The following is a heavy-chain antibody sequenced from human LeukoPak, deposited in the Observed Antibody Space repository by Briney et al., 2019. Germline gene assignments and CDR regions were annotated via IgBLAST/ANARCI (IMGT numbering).Heavy chain of an antibody. CDR1: GLDVSANF. CDR2: MHSGGTT. J-gene: IGHJ4*02. D-gene: IGHD3-3*01. Sequence: GGSLRLSCAASGLDVSANFMSWVRQAPGKGLEWVSVMHSGGTTYYADSVKGRFTLSRDNSKNTLYLQMSSLRAEDTAVYYCARDGGYDFWSGYYQDYWGQGTLVTVSS. CDR3: ARDGGYDFWSGYYQDY. V-gene: IGHV3-53*05.